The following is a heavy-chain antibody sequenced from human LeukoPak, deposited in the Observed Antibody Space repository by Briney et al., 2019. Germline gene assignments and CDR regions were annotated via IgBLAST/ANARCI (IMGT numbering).Heavy chain of an antibody. V-gene: IGHV7-4-1*02. CDR1: GYTFTSYA. D-gene: IGHD6-6*01. J-gene: IGHJ4*02. CDR2: INTNSGNP. CDR3: ATEKFVREFDY. Sequence: GASVTVSCKASGYTFTSYAMNWVRQAPGQGLEWMGWINTNSGNPTYAQGFTGRFVFSLDTSVSTAYLQISSLKAEDTAVYYCATEKFVREFDYWGQGTLVTVSS.